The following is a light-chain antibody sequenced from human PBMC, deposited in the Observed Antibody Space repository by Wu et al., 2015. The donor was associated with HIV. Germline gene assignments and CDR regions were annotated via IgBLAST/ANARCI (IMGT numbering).Light chain of an antibody. CDR1: QSVSSTS. CDR2: GAS. CDR3: QQRGNWPLFT. J-gene: IGKJ3*01. Sequence: EIVLTQSPGTLSLSPGERATLSCRASQSVSSTSLAWYQQKSGQAPKLLIYGASNRATGIPDRFSGGGSGTDFTLTISRLEPEDFAVYYCQQRGNWPLFTFGPGTKVDIK. V-gene: IGKV3D-20*02.